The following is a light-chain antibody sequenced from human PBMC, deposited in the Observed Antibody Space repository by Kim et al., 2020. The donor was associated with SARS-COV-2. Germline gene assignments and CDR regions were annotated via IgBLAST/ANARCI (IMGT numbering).Light chain of an antibody. Sequence: QSVTNSRTGTRSDVGGYYYVPCYVQQPGKAPKLMIYDVNKRPSEVPDRFSGSKSGNTASLTISGLQAEDEADYYCCSYAGTYTWVFGGGTQLTVL. V-gene: IGLV2-11*01. CDR1: RSDVGGYYY. J-gene: IGLJ3*02. CDR2: DVN. CDR3: CSYAGTYTWV.